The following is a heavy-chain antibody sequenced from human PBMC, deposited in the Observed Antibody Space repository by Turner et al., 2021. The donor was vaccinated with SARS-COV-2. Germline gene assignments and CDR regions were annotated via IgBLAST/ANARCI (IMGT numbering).Heavy chain of an antibody. CDR1: GFTFSSYG. J-gene: IGHJ4*02. V-gene: IGHV3-30*18. CDR3: AKESNFDY. Sequence: QVQLVESGGGVVQPGRSLGLSCAASGFTFSSYGMHRVRQAPGKGLEWVALISYDGSNKYYADSVKGRFTISRDNSKNTLYLQMNSLRAEDTAVYYCAKESNFDYWGQGTLVTVSS. CDR2: ISYDGSNK.